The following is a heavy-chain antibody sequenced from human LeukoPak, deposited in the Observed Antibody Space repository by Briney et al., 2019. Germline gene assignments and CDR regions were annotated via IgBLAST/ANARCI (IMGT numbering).Heavy chain of an antibody. CDR3: ARGLLYYDFWSGYYSAPIDY. CDR1: GGSISSYY. J-gene: IGHJ4*02. CDR2: IYTSGST. D-gene: IGHD3-3*01. Sequence: SETLSLSCTVSGGSISSYYWSWIRQPAGKGLEWIGRIYTSGSTNYNPSLKSRVTMSVDTSKNQFSLKLSSVTAADTAVYYCARGLLYYDFWSGYYSAPIDYWGQGTLVTVSS. V-gene: IGHV4-4*07.